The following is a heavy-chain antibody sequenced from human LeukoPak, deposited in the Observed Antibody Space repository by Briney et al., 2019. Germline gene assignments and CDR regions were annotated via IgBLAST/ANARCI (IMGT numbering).Heavy chain of an antibody. CDR3: ARGSEGRFLEWLAGDI. CDR1: GGSISSGDYY. V-gene: IGHV4-30-4*01. D-gene: IGHD3-3*01. CDR2: IYYSGST. J-gene: IGHJ3*02. Sequence: SQTLALTCTVSGGSISSGDYYWSWIRQPPGKGLEWIGYIYYSGSTYYNPSHKSRVTISVDPSKNQFSLKLSSVTAADTAVYYCARGSEGRFLEWLAGDIWGQGTMVTVSS.